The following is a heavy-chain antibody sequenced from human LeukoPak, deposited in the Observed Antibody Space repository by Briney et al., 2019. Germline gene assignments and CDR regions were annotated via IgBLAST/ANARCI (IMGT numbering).Heavy chain of an antibody. Sequence: GGSLRLSCAASGFTFSSYAMSWVRQAPGKGLEWVSDISGSGGSTYYADSVKGRFTISRDNSKNTLYLQMNRLRAEDTAVYYCAKDSPIRVVVPAAMGAFDIWGQGTMVTVSS. CDR3: AKDSPIRVVVPAAMGAFDI. CDR2: ISGSGGST. D-gene: IGHD2-2*01. J-gene: IGHJ3*02. CDR1: GFTFSSYA. V-gene: IGHV3-23*01.